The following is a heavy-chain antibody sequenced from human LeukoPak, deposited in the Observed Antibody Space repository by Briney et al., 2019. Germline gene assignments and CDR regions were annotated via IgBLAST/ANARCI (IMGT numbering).Heavy chain of an antibody. CDR1: GFTFDDYA. Sequence: GGSLRLSCAASGFTFDDYAMHWVRQAPGKGLEWVSLISGDGGSTYYADSVKGRFTISRDNSKNTLYMQMNSLRTEDTALYYCAKTPGRYYYDSSGNFDYWGQGTLVTVSS. D-gene: IGHD3-22*01. CDR3: AKTPGRYYYDSSGNFDY. V-gene: IGHV3-43*02. CDR2: ISGDGGST. J-gene: IGHJ4*02.